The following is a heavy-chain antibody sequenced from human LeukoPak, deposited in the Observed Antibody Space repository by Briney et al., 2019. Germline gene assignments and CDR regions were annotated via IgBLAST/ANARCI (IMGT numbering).Heavy chain of an antibody. Sequence: SETLSLTCAVYGGSFSGYYWSWIRQPPGKGLERIGEINHSGSTNYNPSLKSRVTISVDTSKNQFSLKLSSVTAADTAVYYCARRRSVATITFDYWGQGTLVTVSS. J-gene: IGHJ4*02. CDR1: GGSFSGYY. D-gene: IGHD5-12*01. CDR2: INHSGST. CDR3: ARRRSVATITFDY. V-gene: IGHV4-34*01.